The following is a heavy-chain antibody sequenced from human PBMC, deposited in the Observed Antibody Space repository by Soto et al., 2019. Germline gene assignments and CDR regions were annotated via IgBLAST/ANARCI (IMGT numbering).Heavy chain of an antibody. CDR3: ARGSQSPYYDILTGYYNWFDP. CDR2: IYYSGST. Sequence: SETLSLTCTVSGGSISSSSYYWGWIRQPPGKGLEWIGSIYYSGSTYYNPSLKSRVTISVDTSTDQFSLKLSSVTAADTAVYYCARGSQSPYYDILTGYYNWFDPWGQGTLVTVSS. CDR1: GGSISSSSYY. J-gene: IGHJ5*02. V-gene: IGHV4-39*07. D-gene: IGHD3-9*01.